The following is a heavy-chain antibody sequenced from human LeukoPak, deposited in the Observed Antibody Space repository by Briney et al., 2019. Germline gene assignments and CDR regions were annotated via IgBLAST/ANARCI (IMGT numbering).Heavy chain of an antibody. V-gene: IGHV1-18*01. CDR1: GYTFTSYG. J-gene: IGHJ4*02. Sequence: ASVTVSCKASGYTFTSYGISWVRQAPGQGLEWMGWISAYNGHTNYAQKLQGRVTMTTDTSTSTAYMELRSLKSDDTAVYYCARDPRLTGDPTYFDYWGQGTLVTVSS. CDR3: ARDPRLTGDPTYFDY. CDR2: ISAYNGHT. D-gene: IGHD7-27*01.